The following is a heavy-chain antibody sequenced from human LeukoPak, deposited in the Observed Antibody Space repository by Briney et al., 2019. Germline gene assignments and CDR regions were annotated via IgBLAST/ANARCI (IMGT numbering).Heavy chain of an antibody. CDR2: IYYSGTT. CDR3: VRRQWELQYFDL. CDR1: GGSISSYY. Sequence: PSETLSLTCTVSGGSISSYYWSWIRQPPGKGLEWIGYIYYSGTTEYNPSLKSRVTISADTSKNQFSLKLNSVTAADTAVYYCVRRQWELQYFDLWGRGTLVAVSS. D-gene: IGHD1-26*01. V-gene: IGHV4-59*01. J-gene: IGHJ2*01.